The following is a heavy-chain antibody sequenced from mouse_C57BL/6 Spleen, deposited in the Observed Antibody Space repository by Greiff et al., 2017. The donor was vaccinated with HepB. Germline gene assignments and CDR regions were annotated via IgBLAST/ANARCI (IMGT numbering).Heavy chain of an antibody. CDR2: INPSNGGT. D-gene: IGHD3-2*02. V-gene: IGHV1-53*01. CDR3: ARSDWTAQAAWFAY. CDR1: GYTFTSYW. Sequence: QVQLQQPGTELVKPGASVKLSCKASGYTFTSYWMHWVKQRPGQGLEWIGNINPSNGGTNYNEKFKSKATLTVDKSSSTAYMQLSSLTSEDYAVYYCARSDWTAQAAWFAYWGQGTLVTVSA. J-gene: IGHJ3*01.